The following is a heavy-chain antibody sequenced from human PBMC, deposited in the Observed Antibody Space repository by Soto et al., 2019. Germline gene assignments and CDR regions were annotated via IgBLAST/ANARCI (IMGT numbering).Heavy chain of an antibody. V-gene: IGHV1-69*08. D-gene: IGHD2-21*02. J-gene: IGHJ5*02. Sequence: QVQLVQSGAEVKKPGSSVKVSYKASGGTFSSYTISWVRQAPGQGLEWMGRIIPILGIANYAQKFQGRVTITADKSTSTAYMELSSLRSEDTAVYYCARDAYCGGDCSSSWFDPWGQGTLVTVSS. CDR3: ARDAYCGGDCSSSWFDP. CDR2: IIPILGIA. CDR1: GGTFSSYT.